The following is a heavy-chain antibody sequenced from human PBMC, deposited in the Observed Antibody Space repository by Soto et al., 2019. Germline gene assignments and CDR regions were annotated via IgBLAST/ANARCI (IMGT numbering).Heavy chain of an antibody. J-gene: IGHJ5*02. Sequence: ASVKVSCKASGYTFTSYGISWVRQAPGQGLEWMGWISAYNGNTNYAQKLQGRVTMTTDTSTSTAYMELRSLGSDDTAVYYGARDPLYYDILTGYYDTTNWFDPWGQGTLVTVSS. CDR1: GYTFTSYG. CDR2: ISAYNGNT. CDR3: ARDPLYYDILTGYYDTTNWFDP. D-gene: IGHD3-9*01. V-gene: IGHV1-18*01.